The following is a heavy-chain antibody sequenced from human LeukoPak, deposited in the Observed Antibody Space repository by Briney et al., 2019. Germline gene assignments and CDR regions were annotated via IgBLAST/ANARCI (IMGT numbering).Heavy chain of an antibody. D-gene: IGHD6-13*01. CDR1: GGTFSSYA. V-gene: IGHV1-69*13. CDR2: IIPIFGTA. CDR3: AREGAAGTLFFDY. Sequence: SVKVSCKASGGTFSSYAISWVRQAPGQGLEWMGGIIPIFGTANYAQKFQGRVTITADESTSTAYMELSSLRSEDTAVYYCAREGAAGTLFFDYWGQGTLVTVSS. J-gene: IGHJ4*02.